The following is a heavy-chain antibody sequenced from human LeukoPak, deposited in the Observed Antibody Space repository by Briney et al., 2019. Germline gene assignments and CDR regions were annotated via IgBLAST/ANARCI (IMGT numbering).Heavy chain of an antibody. CDR3: APILRFSWQQLVP. V-gene: IGHV4-59*08. D-gene: IGHD6-13*01. CDR1: GGSISIYY. Sequence: SETLSLTCTVSGGSISIYYWSWIRQPPGKGLEWIGYIYYSGSTNYNPSLKSRVTISVDTSKNQFSLKLSSVTAADTAVYYCAPILRFSWQQLVPWGQGTLVTVSS. CDR2: IYYSGST. J-gene: IGHJ5*02.